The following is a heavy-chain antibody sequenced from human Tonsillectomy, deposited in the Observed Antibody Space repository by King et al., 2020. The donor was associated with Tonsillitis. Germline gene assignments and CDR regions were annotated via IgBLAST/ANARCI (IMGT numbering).Heavy chain of an antibody. CDR1: GDSISSSDYF. CDR2: IYYTGDT. Sequence: VQLQESGPGLVRPSETLSLTCTVSGDSISSSDYFWNWIRQRPGQGLEWIGNIYYTGDTYLNPSLRSRLSLSIDTSKRQFSLRLNSATAADAAVYYCARVNLGGAVDHGLDVWGQGTTVTVSS. CDR3: ARVNLGGAVDHGLDV. J-gene: IGHJ6*02. V-gene: IGHV4-39*07. D-gene: IGHD1-26*01.